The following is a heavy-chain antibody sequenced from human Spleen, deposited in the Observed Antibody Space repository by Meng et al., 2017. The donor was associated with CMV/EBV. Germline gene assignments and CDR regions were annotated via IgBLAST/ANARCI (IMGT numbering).Heavy chain of an antibody. CDR2: IIPIVNIE. CDR3: TGNDQLLMYYFDS. CDR1: GGTFLTYA. J-gene: IGHJ4*02. D-gene: IGHD1-1*01. Sequence: SVKVSCKASGGTFLTYAITWVRQAPGQGLEWMGGIIPIVNIENNAQKFQGRVTITMDESTSAAYMELSSLRSEDSAMYYCTGNDQLLMYYFDSWGQGTLVTVSS. V-gene: IGHV1-69*05.